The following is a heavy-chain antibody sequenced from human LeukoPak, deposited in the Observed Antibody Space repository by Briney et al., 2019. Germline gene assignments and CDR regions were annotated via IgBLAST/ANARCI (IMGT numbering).Heavy chain of an antibody. D-gene: IGHD3-16*01. CDR3: ARKYNYGWGHYFDY. J-gene: IGHJ4*02. CDR1: GFSFSSYS. Sequence: GGSLRLSCAASGFSFSSYSMNWVRQAPGKGLEWISSISPSTSTIYYADSVKGRFTISRDNAENSLYLQMNSLRAEDTAVYYCARKYNYGWGHYFDYWGQGTLVTVSS. CDR2: ISPSTSTI. V-gene: IGHV3-48*01.